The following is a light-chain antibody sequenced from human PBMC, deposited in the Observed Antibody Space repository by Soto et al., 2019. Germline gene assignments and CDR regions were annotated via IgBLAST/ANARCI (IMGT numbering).Light chain of an antibody. CDR3: QQLNSCPF. J-gene: IGKJ3*01. Sequence: DIQLTQSPSFLSASVGDRVTITCRASQGISSYLAWYQQKPGKAPKLLIYAASTLQSGVPSRFSGSGSGTEFTLTISSLQPEDFATYYCQQLNSCPFFGPGTKVDIK. V-gene: IGKV1-9*01. CDR2: AAS. CDR1: QGISSY.